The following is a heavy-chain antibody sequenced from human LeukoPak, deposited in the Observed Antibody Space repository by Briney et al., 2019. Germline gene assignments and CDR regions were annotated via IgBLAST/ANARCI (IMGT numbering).Heavy chain of an antibody. Sequence: ASVKVSCKASGYTFTGYYKHWVRQAPGQGLEWMGRINPNSGGTNYAQKFQGRVTMTRDTSISTAYMELSRLRSDDTAVYYCARANYYDSSGYYYDVAFDIWGQGTMVTVSS. J-gene: IGHJ3*02. CDR2: INPNSGGT. CDR3: ARANYYDSSGYYYDVAFDI. D-gene: IGHD3-22*01. V-gene: IGHV1-2*06. CDR1: GYTFTGYY.